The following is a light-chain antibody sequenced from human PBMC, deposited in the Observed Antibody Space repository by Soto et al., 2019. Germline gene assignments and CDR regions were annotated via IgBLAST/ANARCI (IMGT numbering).Light chain of an antibody. CDR2: WAS. CDR1: HSVLYSSNNKNY. Sequence: DIGMTQSPDSMAVSLVERATINCKYSHSVLYSSNNKNYFDWYQQKQGQPPKLLIYWASTREPGVPDRFSGNGSGTDFTLNISSLHAEDVAVYYCHQYYSIPWTFGQGTKVEIK. V-gene: IGKV4-1*01. J-gene: IGKJ1*01. CDR3: HQYYSIPWT.